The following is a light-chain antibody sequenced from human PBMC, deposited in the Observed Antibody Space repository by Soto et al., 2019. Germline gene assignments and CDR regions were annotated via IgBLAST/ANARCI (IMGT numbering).Light chain of an antibody. CDR2: GAS. CDR3: QQYGSSPWT. J-gene: IGKJ1*01. Sequence: EIVLTQSPGTLSLSPGERATLSCRASQSVSSSYLAWYQQKPGQAPRPLIYGASSRAIGIPDRFSGSGSGTDFTRTISRPEPEDFAVYYCQQYGSSPWTFGQGTKVEIK. V-gene: IGKV3-20*01. CDR1: QSVSSSY.